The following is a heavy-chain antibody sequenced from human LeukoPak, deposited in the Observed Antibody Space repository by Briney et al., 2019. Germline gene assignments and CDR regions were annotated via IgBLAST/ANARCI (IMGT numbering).Heavy chain of an antibody. Sequence: GGSLRLSCAASGFTFSSFDMHWVRQPTGQGLEWVSTIGTASDTYYPGSVEGRFTLSRDNAKNSLYLQMNSLTAGDTAVYYCARGPPRGKYYYMDVWGKGTTITVSS. CDR3: ARGPPRGKYYYMDV. CDR1: GFTFSSFD. D-gene: IGHD1-1*01. V-gene: IGHV3-13*01. J-gene: IGHJ6*03. CDR2: IGTASDT.